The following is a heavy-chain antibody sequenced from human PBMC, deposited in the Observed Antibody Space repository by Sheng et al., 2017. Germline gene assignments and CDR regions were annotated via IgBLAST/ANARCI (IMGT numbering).Heavy chain of an antibody. D-gene: IGHD3-22*01. CDR1: GFTFSSYA. CDR3: ARGADSSGYSGNDY. Sequence: QVQLVESGGGVVQPGRSLRLSCAASGFTFSSYAMHWVRQAPGKGLEWVAVISYDGSNKYYADSVKGRFTISRDNSKNTLYLQMNSLRAEDTAVYYCARGADSSGYSGNDYWGQGTLVTVSS. CDR2: ISYDGSNK. J-gene: IGHJ4*02. V-gene: IGHV3-30*04.